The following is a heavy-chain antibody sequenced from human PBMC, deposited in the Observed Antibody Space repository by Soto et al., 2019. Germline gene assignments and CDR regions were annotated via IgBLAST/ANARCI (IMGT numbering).Heavy chain of an antibody. J-gene: IGHJ6*02. CDR2: IYPGDSDT. D-gene: IGHD3-10*01. CDR1: GYSFTSYW. V-gene: IGHV5-51*01. Sequence: GESLKISCKGSGYSFTSYWIGWVRQMPGKGLEWMGIIYPGDSDTRYSPSFQGQVTISADKSISTAYLQWSSLKASDTAMYYCAGGGVRGVITQARDYYGMDVCGQGTTVTVSS. CDR3: AGGGVRGVITQARDYYGMDV.